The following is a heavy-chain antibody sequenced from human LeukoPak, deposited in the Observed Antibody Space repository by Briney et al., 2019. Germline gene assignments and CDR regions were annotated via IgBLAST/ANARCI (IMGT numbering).Heavy chain of an antibody. CDR1: GFTLSNYA. CDR3: ARQNTPHGNFDY. Sequence: GGSLRLSCAASGFTLSNYAMHWVRRPAGKGLEWVSAIGTAGDTFYPGSVKGRFTISRDNAKKSLFLQMNSLRAEDTAVYYCARQNTPHGNFDYWGQGTLVTVSS. CDR2: IGTAGDT. J-gene: IGHJ4*02. D-gene: IGHD1-26*01. V-gene: IGHV3-13*01.